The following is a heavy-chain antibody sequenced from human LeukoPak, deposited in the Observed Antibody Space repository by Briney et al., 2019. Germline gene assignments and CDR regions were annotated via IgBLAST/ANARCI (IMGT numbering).Heavy chain of an antibody. D-gene: IGHD1-26*01. CDR1: GFTFSKFW. V-gene: IGHV3-7*01. Sequence: GGSLRLSCAASGFTFSKFWMTWVRRTPGKGLEWVANVKQDGSERYYGDSVKGRFTISRDNAKNSLYLQMSSLRAEDTAIYYCARDVPLMGASKTRYFDYWGQGTLVTVSS. CDR3: ARDVPLMGASKTRYFDY. J-gene: IGHJ4*02. CDR2: VKQDGSER.